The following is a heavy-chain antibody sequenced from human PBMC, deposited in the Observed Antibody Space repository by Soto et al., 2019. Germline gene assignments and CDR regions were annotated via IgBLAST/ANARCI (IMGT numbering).Heavy chain of an antibody. CDR1: GGTFSSYT. CDR2: IIPILGIA. J-gene: IGHJ6*03. V-gene: IGHV1-69*02. CDR3: ARVSIDYGDYVSYYYYMDV. D-gene: IGHD4-17*01. Sequence: SVKVSCKASGGTFSSYTISWVRQAPGQGLEWMGRIIPILGIANYAQKFQGRVTVTADKSTSTAYMELSSLRSEDTAVYYCARVSIDYGDYVSYYYYMDVWGKGTTVTVSS.